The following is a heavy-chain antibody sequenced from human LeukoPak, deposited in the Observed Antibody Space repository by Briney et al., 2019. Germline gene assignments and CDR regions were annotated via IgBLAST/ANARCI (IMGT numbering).Heavy chain of an antibody. CDR2: ISGDGDTK. CDR1: GFVFTGFA. D-gene: IGHD5-24*01. V-gene: IGHV3-23*01. J-gene: IGHJ4*02. CDR3: VKGGLEMVTDPAGFFDY. Sequence: PGGSLRLSCAASGFVFTGFAMSWVRQAPGKGLEWGSSISGDGDTKYYADSVKGRFTFSRDNSKNTLYLQMNSPRAEDTAIYYCVKGGLEMVTDPAGFFDYWGQGILVTVSS.